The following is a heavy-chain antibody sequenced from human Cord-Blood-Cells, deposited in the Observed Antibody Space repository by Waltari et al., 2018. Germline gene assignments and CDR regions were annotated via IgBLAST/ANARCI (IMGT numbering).Heavy chain of an antibody. CDR2: IYHSGGT. V-gene: IGHV4-38-2*01. J-gene: IGHJ4*02. CDR1: GYSISSGYY. CDR3: ARGVYFDY. D-gene: IGHD2-8*01. Sequence: QVQLQESGPGLVKPSETLSLTCAVSGYSISSGYYWGWIRQPPGKGLEWIGSIYHSGGTDYNPSLKSRVTISVDTSKNQFSLKLSSVTAADTAVYYCARGVYFDYWGQGTLVTVSS.